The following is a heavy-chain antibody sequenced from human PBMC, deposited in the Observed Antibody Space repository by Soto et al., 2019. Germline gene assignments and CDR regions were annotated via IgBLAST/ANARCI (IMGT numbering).Heavy chain of an antibody. V-gene: IGHV1-69*06. J-gene: IGHJ4*01. Sequence: QVQLVQSGAEVKKPGSSVKVSCKTSGGLFSVFSFNWVRQAPGQGLEWMGGVLPITGSTDYAQKFQGRLTITADRSTSTIYMELSRLTSDDTANYYCATIRLRGGPLRFEDGGQGTLISVSS. D-gene: IGHD5-12*01. CDR1: GGLFSVFS. CDR3: ATIRLRGGPLRFED. CDR2: VLPITGST.